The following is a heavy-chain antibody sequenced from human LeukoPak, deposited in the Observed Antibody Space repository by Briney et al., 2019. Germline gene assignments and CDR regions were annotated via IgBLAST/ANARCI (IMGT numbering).Heavy chain of an antibody. CDR1: GGSFSGYY. J-gene: IGHJ4*02. V-gene: IGHV4-34*01. CDR2: INHSGST. Sequence: SETLSLTCAVYGGSFSGYYWSWIRQPPGKGLEWIGEINHSGSTNYNPSLKSRVTISVDTSKNQFSLKLSSVTAADTAVHYCARVLRYFDWGPDYWGQGTLVTVSS. CDR3: ARVLRYFDWGPDY. D-gene: IGHD3-9*01.